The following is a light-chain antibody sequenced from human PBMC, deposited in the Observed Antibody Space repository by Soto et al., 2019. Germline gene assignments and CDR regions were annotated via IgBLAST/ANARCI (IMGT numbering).Light chain of an antibody. CDR3: SSYTSSNTYV. CDR1: SSDVGGYNY. CDR2: EVS. V-gene: IGLV2-14*01. Sequence: QSVLTQPASVSLSPGQSITISCTGTSSDVGGYNYVSLYQQHSGKAPKLMIYEVSNRPSGVSNRFSGSKSGNTASLTISGLQAEDEADYYCSSYTSSNTYVFGTGTKVTVL. J-gene: IGLJ1*01.